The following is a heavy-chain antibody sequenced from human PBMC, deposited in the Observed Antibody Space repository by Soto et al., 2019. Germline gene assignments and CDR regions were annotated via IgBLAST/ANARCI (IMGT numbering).Heavy chain of an antibody. CDR2: VYHNGIM. CDR3: AALWFGELAFNY. D-gene: IGHD3-10*01. V-gene: IGHV4-38-2*02. J-gene: IGHJ4*01. CDR1: GYSIRGGYY. Sequence: PSETLSLTCRVSGYSIRGGYYWGWVRQAPGKGLEWLGSVYHNGIMFHNPSFQSRVTISVDTSKNQFSLNLRSVTAADTAVYYCAALWFGELAFNYWGHGILVTVSS.